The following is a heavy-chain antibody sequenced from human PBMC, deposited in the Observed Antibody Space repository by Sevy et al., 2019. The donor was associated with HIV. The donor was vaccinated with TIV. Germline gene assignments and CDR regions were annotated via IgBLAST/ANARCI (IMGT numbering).Heavy chain of an antibody. D-gene: IGHD2-8*01. CDR2: LSFSCGKI. Sequence: GGSLRLSCAVSGFNFNRYSMSWVRQAPGKGLEWVSTLSFSCGKINYADSVKGRFIISRGDSKNTLYLQMNSLRAEDTAVYFCAREGCTRPHDYWGQGTLVTVSS. CDR1: GFNFNRYS. CDR3: AREGCTRPHDY. V-gene: IGHV3-23*01. J-gene: IGHJ4*02.